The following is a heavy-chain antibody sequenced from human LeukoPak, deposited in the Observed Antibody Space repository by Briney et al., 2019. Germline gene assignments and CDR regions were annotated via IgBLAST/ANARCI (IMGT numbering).Heavy chain of an antibody. Sequence: GGSLRLSCVASGFTFSAYGMSWVRQAPGKGLEWVSAITGSGGSTYYADSVKGRFTISRDNSKNTLYLQINSLRVEDTAVYYCARDQLGAVLYFDYWGQGALVTVSS. J-gene: IGHJ4*02. CDR2: ITGSGGST. CDR1: GFTFSAYG. CDR3: ARDQLGAVLYFDY. D-gene: IGHD1-1*01. V-gene: IGHV3-23*01.